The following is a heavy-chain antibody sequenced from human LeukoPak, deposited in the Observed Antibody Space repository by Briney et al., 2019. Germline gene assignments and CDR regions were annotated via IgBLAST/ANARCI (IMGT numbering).Heavy chain of an antibody. J-gene: IGHJ4*02. CDR3: ARSEFGGYFDY. Sequence: SETLSLTCTVSGGSISSYHWSWIRQPPGKGLEWIGYIYTSGSTNYNPSLKSRVTISVDTSKNQFSLKLSSVTAADTAVYYCARSEFGGYFDYWGQGTLVTVSS. V-gene: IGHV4-4*09. CDR2: IYTSGST. CDR1: GGSISSYH. D-gene: IGHD2-15*01.